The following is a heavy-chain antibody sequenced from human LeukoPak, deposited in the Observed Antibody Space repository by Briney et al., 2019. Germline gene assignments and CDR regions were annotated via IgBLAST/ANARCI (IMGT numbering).Heavy chain of an antibody. CDR3: ARVQQLGPESDY. CDR1: GGSFSGYY. CDR2: INHSGST. J-gene: IGHJ4*02. V-gene: IGHV4-34*01. D-gene: IGHD1-26*01. Sequence: NPSETLSLTCAVYGGSFSGYYWSWIRQPPGKGLEWIGEINHSGSTNYNPSLKSRVTISVDTSKNQFSLKLSSVTAADTAVYYCARVQQLGPESDYWGQGTLVTVSS.